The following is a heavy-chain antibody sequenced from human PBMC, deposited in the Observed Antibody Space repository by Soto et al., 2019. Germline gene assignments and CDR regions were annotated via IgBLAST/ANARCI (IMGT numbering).Heavy chain of an antibody. CDR1: GYTFIGYY. D-gene: IGHD7-27*01. J-gene: IGHJ4*02. CDR2: INPNSGDT. Sequence: ASVKVSCKASGYTFIGYYIHWVRQAPGQGLEWMGWINPNSGDTDYAQNFQGRVTMTRDTSISTGYMELSRLRSDDTAMYYCARDTGDGTFDFWGQGTLVTVSS. V-gene: IGHV1-2*02. CDR3: ARDTGDGTFDF.